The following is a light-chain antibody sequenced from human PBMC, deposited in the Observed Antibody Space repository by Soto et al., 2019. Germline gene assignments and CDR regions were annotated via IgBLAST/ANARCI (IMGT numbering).Light chain of an antibody. CDR1: SNSIGAGYD. J-gene: IGLJ1*01. CDR3: QSYDSSLSGYV. V-gene: IGLV1-40*01. Sequence: QYVLTQPPSVSGAPGQRVTISCTGSSNSIGAGYDVLWYQQLPGTAPKLLIYGNSNRPSGVPDRFSGSKSGTSASLAITGLQAEDEADYYCQSYDSSLSGYVFGTGTKLTGL. CDR2: GNS.